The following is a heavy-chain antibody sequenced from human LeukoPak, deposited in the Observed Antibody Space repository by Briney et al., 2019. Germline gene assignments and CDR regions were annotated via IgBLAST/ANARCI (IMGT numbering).Heavy chain of an antibody. D-gene: IGHD3-22*01. V-gene: IGHV3-9*01. J-gene: IGHJ4*02. CDR2: ISWNSGSI. CDR3: AKDISDSSGDFAY. CDR1: GFTFDDYA. Sequence: AGGSLRLSCAASGFTFDDYARHWVRQAPGKGLEWVSGISWNSGSIGYADSVKGRFTISRDNAKNSLYLQMNSLRAEDTALYYCAKDISDSSGDFAYWGQGTLVTVSS.